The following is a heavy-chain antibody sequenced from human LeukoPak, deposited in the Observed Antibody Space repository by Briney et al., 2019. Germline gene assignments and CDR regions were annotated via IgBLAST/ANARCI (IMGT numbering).Heavy chain of an antibody. V-gene: IGHV4-59*01. J-gene: IGHJ2*01. D-gene: IGHD2-2*01. CDR2: IYYSGST. CDR3: ATYRTSFIYWYFDL. CDR1: GGSISSYY. Sequence: SETLSLTCTVSGGSISSYYWSWIRQPPGKGLEWIGYIYYSGSTNYNPSLKSRVTISVDTSKNQFSLNLSSVTAADTAVYYCATYRTSFIYWYFDLWGRGTLVTVSS.